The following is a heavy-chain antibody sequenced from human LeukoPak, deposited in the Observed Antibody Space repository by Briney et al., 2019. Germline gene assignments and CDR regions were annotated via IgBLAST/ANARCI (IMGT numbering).Heavy chain of an antibody. Sequence: NPGAALKISCKGSGSIFTSYWIGWVRQLPEKGQEWMGIIYPGDSDTRYSPSFQGQVTISADKSISTAYLQWSSLKASDTAMYYCARQATTQDYWGQGTLVTVSS. CDR3: ARQATTQDY. CDR1: GSIFTSYW. J-gene: IGHJ4*02. V-gene: IGHV5-51*01. D-gene: IGHD1-14*01. CDR2: IYPGDSDT.